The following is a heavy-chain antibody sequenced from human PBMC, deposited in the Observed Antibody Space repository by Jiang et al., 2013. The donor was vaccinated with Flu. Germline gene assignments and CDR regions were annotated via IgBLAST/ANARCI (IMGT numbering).Heavy chain of an antibody. CDR1: GFTFSSYA. J-gene: IGHJ5*02. CDR3: AKGIGVGRSWFDP. CDR2: ISGSGGST. Sequence: VQLLESGGGLVQPGGSLRLSCGASGFTFSSYAMTWVRQAPGKGLEWVSGISGSGGSTDYADSVKGRFTISRDNSKNTLYLQMNSLRAEDTAVYYCAKGIGVGRSWFDPWGQGTLVTVS. V-gene: IGHV3-23*01. D-gene: IGHD2-2*01.